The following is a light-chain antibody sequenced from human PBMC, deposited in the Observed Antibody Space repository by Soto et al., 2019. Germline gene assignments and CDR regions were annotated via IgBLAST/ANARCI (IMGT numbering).Light chain of an antibody. Sequence: EIVLTQSPGTLSLSPGERATLSCRASQSVSSNFLAWYQQKPGQAPSLLIYGASSRATGIPDRFSGSGSGTDFTLTISRLEPEDFAVYYCQQSGSSPWTFGQGTKVEIK. CDR2: GAS. V-gene: IGKV3-20*01. J-gene: IGKJ1*01. CDR3: QQSGSSPWT. CDR1: QSVSSNF.